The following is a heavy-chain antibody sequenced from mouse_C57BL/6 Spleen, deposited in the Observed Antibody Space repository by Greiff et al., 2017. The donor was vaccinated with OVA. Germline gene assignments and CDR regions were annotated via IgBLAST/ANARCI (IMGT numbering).Heavy chain of an antibody. CDR2: ISGGGGNT. D-gene: IGHD2-2*01. J-gene: IGHJ4*01. CDR3: ARLGYYDAMDY. V-gene: IGHV5-9*01. Sequence: EVKLMESGGGLVKPGGSLKLSCAASGFTFSSYTMSWVRQTPEKRLEWVATISGGGGNTYYPDSVQGRFTSSRDNAKNTLYLQMSSLRSEDTALYYCARLGYYDAMDYWGQGTSVTVSS. CDR1: GFTFSSYT.